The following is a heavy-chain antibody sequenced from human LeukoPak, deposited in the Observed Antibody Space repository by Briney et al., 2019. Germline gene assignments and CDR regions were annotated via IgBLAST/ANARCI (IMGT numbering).Heavy chain of an antibody. J-gene: IGHJ6*04. CDR3: AELGITMIGGV. CDR2: ISGSSTYI. V-gene: IGHV3-21*06. D-gene: IGHD3-10*02. Sequence: PGGSLRLSCAASGFTFSSYAMNWVRQAPGKGLEWVSSISGSSTYIYYADSVKGRFTISRDNAKNSVFLQMNSLRAEDTAVYYCAELGITMIGGVWGKGTTVTISS. CDR1: GFTFSSYA.